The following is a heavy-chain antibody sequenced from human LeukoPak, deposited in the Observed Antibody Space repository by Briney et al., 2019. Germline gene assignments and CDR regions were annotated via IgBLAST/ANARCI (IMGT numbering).Heavy chain of an antibody. V-gene: IGHV4-59*01. CDR1: GGSISSYY. J-gene: IGHJ3*02. CDR2: IYYSGST. Sequence: SETLSLTCTVSGGSISSYYWSWIRQPPGKGLEWIGYIYYSGSTNYNPSLKSRVTISVDTSKNQFSLKLSSVTAADTAVYYCAREEDCGGDCPFGIWGQGTMVTVSS. D-gene: IGHD2-21*02. CDR3: AREEDCGGDCPFGI.